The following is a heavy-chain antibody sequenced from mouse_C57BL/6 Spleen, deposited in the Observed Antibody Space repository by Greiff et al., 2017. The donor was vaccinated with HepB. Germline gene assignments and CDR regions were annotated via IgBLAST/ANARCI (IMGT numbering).Heavy chain of an antibody. Sequence: VKVVESGAELVKPGASVKMSCKASGYTFTTYPIEWMKQNHGKSLEWIGNFHPYNDDTKYNEKFKGKATLTVEKSSSTVYLELSRLTSDDSAVYYCARGSGTLYYAMDYWGQGTSVTVSS. V-gene: IGHV1-47*01. D-gene: IGHD4-1*01. CDR2: FHPYNDDT. J-gene: IGHJ4*01. CDR3: ARGSGTLYYAMDY. CDR1: GYTFTTYP.